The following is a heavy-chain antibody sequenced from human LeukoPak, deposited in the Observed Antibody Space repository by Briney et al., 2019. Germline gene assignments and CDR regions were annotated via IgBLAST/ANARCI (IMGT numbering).Heavy chain of an antibody. Sequence: SETLSLTCAVYGGSFSGYYWSWIRQPPGKGLEWIGEINHSGSTNYNPSLKSRVTISVDTSKNQFSLKLSSVTAADTVVYYCARGWNRSGWYVYWGQGTLVTVSS. CDR2: INHSGST. D-gene: IGHD6-19*01. V-gene: IGHV4-34*01. CDR3: ARGWNRSGWYVY. CDR1: GGSFSGYY. J-gene: IGHJ4*02.